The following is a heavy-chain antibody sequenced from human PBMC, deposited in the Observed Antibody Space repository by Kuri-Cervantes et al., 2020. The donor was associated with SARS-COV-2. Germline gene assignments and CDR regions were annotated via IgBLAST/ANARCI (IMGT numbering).Heavy chain of an antibody. CDR1: GFTFSSYA. Sequence: GESLKISCAASGFTFSSYAMHWIRQAPGKGLEWVAVISYDGSNKYYADSVKGRFTISRDNSKNTLYLQMNSLRAEDTAVYYCARDADDSSGYDYFDYWGQGTLVTVSS. CDR3: ARDADDSSGYDYFDY. D-gene: IGHD3-22*01. V-gene: IGHV3-30*04. CDR2: ISYDGSNK. J-gene: IGHJ4*02.